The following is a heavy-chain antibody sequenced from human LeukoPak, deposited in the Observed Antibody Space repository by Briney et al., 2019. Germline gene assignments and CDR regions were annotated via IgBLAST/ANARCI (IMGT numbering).Heavy chain of an antibody. CDR2: IKGGGSEK. V-gene: IGHV3-7*01. Sequence: GGSLRLSCAASGFSITNYWMTWVRQAPGKGQECVANIKGGGSEKNYVDSVKGRFTISRDNAKNSLYLQMNSLRAEDTAVYYCVRQAGVSWGQGTLVTVSS. CDR1: GFSITNYW. D-gene: IGHD6-19*01. J-gene: IGHJ5*02. CDR3: VRQAGVS.